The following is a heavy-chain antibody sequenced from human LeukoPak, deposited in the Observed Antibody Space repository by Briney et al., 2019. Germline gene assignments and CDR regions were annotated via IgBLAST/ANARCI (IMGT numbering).Heavy chain of an antibody. CDR1: GYTFTDYY. Sequence: ASVGVSCKASGYTFTDYYMHWVRQAPGQGLEWMGWINPDNGGTNYAQKFQGRVTMTRDTSITTAYMELSRLNSDDTAVYFCARMYYDYWSGYPHWGQGTLVTVSS. V-gene: IGHV1-2*02. D-gene: IGHD3-3*01. CDR3: ARMYYDYWSGYPH. J-gene: IGHJ4*02. CDR2: INPDNGGT.